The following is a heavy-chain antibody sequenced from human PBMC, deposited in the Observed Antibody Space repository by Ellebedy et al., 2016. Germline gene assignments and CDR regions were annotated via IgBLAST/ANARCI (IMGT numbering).Heavy chain of an antibody. CDR1: GFTFSNAW. D-gene: IGHD5-18*01. CDR3: TTVYRYNYDSV. J-gene: IGHJ4*02. CDR2: IKSKTDGGAA. Sequence: GGSLRLSCAASGFTFSNAWMNWVRQASGKGLEWVGRIKSKTDGGAADYAAPVKGRFTISRDDSKNTLYLQMSSLKTEDTAVYFCTTVYRYNYDSVWGQGTLVTVSS. V-gene: IGHV3-15*01.